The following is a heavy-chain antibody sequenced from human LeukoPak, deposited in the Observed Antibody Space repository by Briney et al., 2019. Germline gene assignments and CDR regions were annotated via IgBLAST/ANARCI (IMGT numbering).Heavy chain of an antibody. D-gene: IGHD3-3*01. Sequence: ASVKVSCKASGYNYLNYDINGVRQAPGQGLEWMGWMNPNSGNTGYAQKFQGRVTITRNTSISTAYMELSSLRSDDTAVYFCARRTLERRAGSWFDPWGQGTLVTVSS. CDR2: MNPNSGNT. J-gene: IGHJ5*02. V-gene: IGHV1-8*03. CDR1: GYNYLNYD. CDR3: ARRTLERRAGSWFDP.